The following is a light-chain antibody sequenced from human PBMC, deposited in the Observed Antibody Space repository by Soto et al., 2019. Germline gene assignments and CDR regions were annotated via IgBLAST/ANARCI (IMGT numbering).Light chain of an antibody. V-gene: IGLV2-14*01. CDR3: NSYTNSSAVV. J-gene: IGLJ2*01. CDR2: EVT. Sequence: QSALTQPASVSGSPVQSITISCAVTRDDIGAYDYVSWYQQHPGNAPKLLVYEVTNRPSGVSDHFSGSKSGNTASLTISGLQAEDEADYYCNSYTNSSAVVFGGGTKVTV. CDR1: RDDIGAYDY.